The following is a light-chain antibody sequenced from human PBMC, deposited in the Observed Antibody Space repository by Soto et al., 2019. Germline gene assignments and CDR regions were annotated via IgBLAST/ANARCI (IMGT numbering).Light chain of an antibody. V-gene: IGKV1-16*01. CDR3: QHYDGYPQT. J-gene: IGKJ5*01. Sequence: DIQMTQSPSLLSASVGDRVTITCRASQDINNFLAWFQQKPGRAPKTLIFAASRLHSGIPSRFSGSGSGTTFTLTISSLQPEDLGTYYCQHYDGYPQTFGQGTRLEIK. CDR2: AAS. CDR1: QDINNF.